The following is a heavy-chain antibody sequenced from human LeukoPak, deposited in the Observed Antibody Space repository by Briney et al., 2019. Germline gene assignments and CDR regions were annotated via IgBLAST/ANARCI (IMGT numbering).Heavy chain of an antibody. D-gene: IGHD6-13*01. V-gene: IGHV4-59*08. CDR3: AGTVAAAALAEGYWFDP. J-gene: IGHJ5*02. CDR2: MFYSGNT. CDR1: GGSISSYY. Sequence: PSETLSLTCTVSGGSISSYYWSWIRQPPRKGLEWIGYMFYSGNTNYNSSLKSRVTISLDTSINQFSLKLSSVTAADTAVYYCAGTVAAAALAEGYWFDPWGQGTLVTVSS.